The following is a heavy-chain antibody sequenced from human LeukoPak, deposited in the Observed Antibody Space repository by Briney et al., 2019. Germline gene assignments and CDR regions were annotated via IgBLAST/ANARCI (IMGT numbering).Heavy chain of an antibody. CDR3: AREPYYGSGSTSHYYYYYMDV. V-gene: IGHV4-59*12. Sequence: SETLSLTCSVSDVSISSSYWSWIRQPPGKGLEWIGYISYTGSTHYNPSLKSRVTMSVDTSKNQFSLKLSSVTAADTAVYYCAREPYYGSGSTSHYYYYYMDVWGKGTTVTISS. D-gene: IGHD3-10*01. CDR1: DVSISSSY. CDR2: ISYTGST. J-gene: IGHJ6*03.